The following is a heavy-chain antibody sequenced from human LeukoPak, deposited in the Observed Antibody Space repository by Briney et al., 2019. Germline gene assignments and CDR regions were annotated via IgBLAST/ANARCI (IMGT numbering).Heavy chain of an antibody. CDR1: GFTVSSNY. J-gene: IGHJ4*02. D-gene: IGHD1-26*01. CDR3: ARDQKATGGGY. Sequence: PGGPLRLSCAASGFTVSSNYMSWVRQAPEKGLEWVSVIYSGGSTYYADSVKGRFTISRDNSKNTLYLQMNSLRAEDTAVYYCARDQKATGGGYWGQGTLVTVSS. CDR2: IYSGGST. V-gene: IGHV3-66*01.